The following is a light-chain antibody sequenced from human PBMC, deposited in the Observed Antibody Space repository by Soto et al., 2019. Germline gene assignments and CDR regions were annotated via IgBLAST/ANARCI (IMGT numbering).Light chain of an antibody. J-gene: IGLJ1*01. CDR1: TSNIGSNY. CDR3: ATWDDSTLSARYV. V-gene: IGLV1-47*01. Sequence: QSVLTQPPSASGTPGQGVTISCSGSTSNIGSNYVYWYQQLPGTAPKLLIYRNNQRPSGVPDRFSGSKSGTSASLAISGLRSDDEADYFCATWDDSTLSARYVFGTGTKVTVL. CDR2: RNN.